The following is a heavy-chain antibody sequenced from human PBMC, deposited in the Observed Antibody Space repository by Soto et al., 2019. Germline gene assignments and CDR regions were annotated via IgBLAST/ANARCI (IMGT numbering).Heavy chain of an antibody. D-gene: IGHD4-4*01. V-gene: IGHV3-30-3*01. CDR1: GFTFSSYA. Sequence: QVQLVESGGGVVQPGRSLRLSCAASGFTFSSYAMHWVRQAPGKGLEWVAVISYDGSNKYYADSVKGRFTISRDNSKNXLYLQMTSLRAEDTAVYYWARPLWRNDYNWGYFDLWGRGTLVTVSS. J-gene: IGHJ2*01. CDR2: ISYDGSNK. CDR3: ARPLWRNDYNWGYFDL.